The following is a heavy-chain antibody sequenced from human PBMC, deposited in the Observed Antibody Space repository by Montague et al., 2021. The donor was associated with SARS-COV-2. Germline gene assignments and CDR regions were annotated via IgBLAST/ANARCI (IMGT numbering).Heavy chain of an antibody. J-gene: IGHJ4*02. CDR2: IYYSGST. CDR3: AGAQTIFGVVNTYFDY. CDR1: GGSISSGGYY. Sequence: TPSLTCTVSGGSISSGGYYWSWIRQHPGKGLEWIGYIYYSGSTYYNPSLKSRVTISVDTSKNQFSLKLSSVTAADTAVYYCAGAQTIFGVVNTYFDYWGQGTLVTVSS. V-gene: IGHV4-31*03. D-gene: IGHD3-3*01.